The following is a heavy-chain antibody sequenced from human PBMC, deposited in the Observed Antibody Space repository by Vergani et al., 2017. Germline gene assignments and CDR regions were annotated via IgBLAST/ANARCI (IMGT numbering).Heavy chain of an antibody. CDR1: GGSFSGYY. CDR2: INHSGST. J-gene: IGHJ4*02. D-gene: IGHD5-18*01. Sequence: QVQLQQWGAGLLKPSETLSLTCAVYGGSFSGYYWSWIRQPPGEGLEWIGEINHSGSTNYNPSLKSRVTISVDTSKNQFSLKLSSVTAADTAVYYCASGSSVATTAMVDFDYWGQGTLVTVSS. CDR3: ASGSSVATTAMVDFDY. V-gene: IGHV4-34*01.